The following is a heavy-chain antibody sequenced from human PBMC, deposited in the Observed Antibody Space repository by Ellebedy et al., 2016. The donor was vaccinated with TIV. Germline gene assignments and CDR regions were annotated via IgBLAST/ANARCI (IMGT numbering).Heavy chain of an antibody. D-gene: IGHD2-2*01. J-gene: IGHJ5*02. CDR2: INHSGST. CDR3: ARYLKYCSSTSCYYFWFDP. Sequence: SETLSLXCAVYGGSFSGYYWSWIRQPPGKGLEWIGEINHSGSTNYNPSLKSRVTISVDTSKNQFSLKLSSVTAADTAVYYCARYLKYCSSTSCYYFWFDPWGQGTLVTVSS. V-gene: IGHV4-34*01. CDR1: GGSFSGYY.